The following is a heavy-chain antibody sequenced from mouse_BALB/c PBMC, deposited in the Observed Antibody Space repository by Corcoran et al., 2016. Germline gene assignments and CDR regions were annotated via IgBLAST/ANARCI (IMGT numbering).Heavy chain of an antibody. CDR2: ILPGSGST. CDR1: GYTFSSYW. Sequence: QVQLQQSGAELMKPGASVKISCKATGYTFSSYWIEWVKQRPGHGLEWIGEILPGSGSTNYNEKFKGKATFTADTSSNTAYMQLSSLTSEDSAVYYCAREVVATDFDYWGQGITLTVSS. D-gene: IGHD1-1*01. CDR3: AREVVATDFDY. V-gene: IGHV1-9*01. J-gene: IGHJ2*01.